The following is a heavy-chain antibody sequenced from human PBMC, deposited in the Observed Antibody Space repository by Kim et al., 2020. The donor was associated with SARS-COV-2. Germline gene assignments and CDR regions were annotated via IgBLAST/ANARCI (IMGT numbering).Heavy chain of an antibody. V-gene: IGHV4-39*07. D-gene: IGHD5-18*01. CDR2: IYYSGST. CDR1: GGSISSSSYY. CDR3: ARGQIQLWLYYFDY. J-gene: IGHJ4*02. Sequence: SETLSLTCTVSGGSISSSSYYWGWIRQPPGKGLEWIGSIYYSGSTYYNPSLKSRVTISVDTSKNQFSLKLSSVTAADTAVYYCARGQIQLWLYYFDYWGQGTLVTVSS.